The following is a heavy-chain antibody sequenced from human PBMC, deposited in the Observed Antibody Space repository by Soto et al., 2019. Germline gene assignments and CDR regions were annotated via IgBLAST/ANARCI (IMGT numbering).Heavy chain of an antibody. Sequence: QVQLQESGPGLVKPSETLSLTCAVSGDSISSDNWWNWVRQPPGKGLEWIGEIYHSGSTNYNPSLRSRVTKSVDKSQNHFSLKLNAVTAADTAVYYCARHTSGKTSASDIWGQGTMVTVSS. V-gene: IGHV4-4*02. J-gene: IGHJ3*02. CDR3: ARHTSGKTSASDI. D-gene: IGHD1-1*01. CDR2: IYHSGST. CDR1: GDSISSDNW.